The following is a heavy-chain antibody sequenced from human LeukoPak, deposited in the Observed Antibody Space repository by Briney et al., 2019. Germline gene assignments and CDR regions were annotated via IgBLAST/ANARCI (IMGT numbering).Heavy chain of an antibody. D-gene: IGHD2-2*01. CDR1: GYTFTGYY. CDR2: INPNSGGT. CDR3: TRGRCASCYGDSGLDP. Sequence: ASVNVSCTASGYTFTGYYMHWVRQAPGQGLEWMGWINPNSGGTNYAQKFQGWVTMTRDTSISTAYMELSRLRSDDTAVYYCTRGRCASCYGDSGLDPWGQGTLVTVSS. J-gene: IGHJ5*02. V-gene: IGHV1-2*04.